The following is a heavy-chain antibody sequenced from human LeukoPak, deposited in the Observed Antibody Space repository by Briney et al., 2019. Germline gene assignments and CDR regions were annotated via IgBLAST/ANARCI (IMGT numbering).Heavy chain of an antibody. D-gene: IGHD4-23*01. CDR3: ARVGLRWGDYYFDY. V-gene: IGHV4-61*01. J-gene: IGHJ4*02. CDR2: IYYSGST. Sequence: SETLSLTCIVSGGSVSSGSYYWSWIRQPPGKGLEWIGYIYYSGSTNYNPSLKSRVTISVDTSKNQFSLKLSSVTAADTAVYYCARVGLRWGDYYFDYWGQGTLVTVSS. CDR1: GGSVSSGSYY.